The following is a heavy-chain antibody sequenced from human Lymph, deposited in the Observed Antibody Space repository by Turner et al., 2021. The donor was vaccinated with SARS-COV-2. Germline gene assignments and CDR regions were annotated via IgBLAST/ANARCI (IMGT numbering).Heavy chain of an antibody. V-gene: IGHV4-59*01. CDR1: GGPISSYY. CDR2: IYFSRST. Sequence: QVQLQESGPGLAKPSETLSLTCTVSGGPISSYYWSWIRRPSGKGPGWIGYIYFSRSTNYNPDLKSRVTMSGDTSKNQFDLKLRSVTASDTAVYYCVRGFDYWGQGTLVTVSS. J-gene: IGHJ4*02. CDR3: VRGFDY. D-gene: IGHD3-10*01.